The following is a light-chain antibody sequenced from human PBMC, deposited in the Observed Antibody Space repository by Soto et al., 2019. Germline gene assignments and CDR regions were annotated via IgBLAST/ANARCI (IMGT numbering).Light chain of an antibody. CDR1: SGDIGLYNF. CDR3: SSYTSSTAYV. V-gene: IGLV2-14*03. Sequence: QSVLTQPASVSGSPGQSITISCTGTSGDIGLYNFVSWYQQHPGRAPKLMIYDVNNRPSGVSDRFSGSKSGNTASLTISGLQAEFVADSSCSSYTSSTAYVFGTGTKVTVL. J-gene: IGLJ1*01. CDR2: DVN.